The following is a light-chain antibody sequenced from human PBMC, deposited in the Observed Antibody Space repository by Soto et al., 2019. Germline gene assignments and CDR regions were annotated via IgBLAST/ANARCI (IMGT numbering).Light chain of an antibody. CDR1: SNDVGTYNL. Sequence: QSVLTQPASVSGSPGQSITLSCTGTSNDVGTYNLVSWYQQHPGKAPKLIIFEGFKRPSGVSNRFSGSKSGNTASLTISGLQSEDEAEYYCGSYTTSSNYVFGTGTKVTVL. J-gene: IGLJ1*01. CDR3: GSYTTSSNYV. CDR2: EGF. V-gene: IGLV2-14*02.